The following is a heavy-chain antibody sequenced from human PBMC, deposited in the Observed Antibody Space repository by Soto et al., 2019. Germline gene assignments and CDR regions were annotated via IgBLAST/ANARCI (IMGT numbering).Heavy chain of an antibody. V-gene: IGHV4-59*01. Sequence: QVQLQESGPGLVKPSETLSLTCTDSGGSISSYYWSWIRQPPGKGLEWIGYIYYSAITNYNPSLKSRVIISADTSKNQFFLRLSSVTPADTAVYYCARAYYDISGYSLDPWGQGIPVTVS. D-gene: IGHD3-22*01. CDR2: IYYSAIT. J-gene: IGHJ5*02. CDR3: ARAYYDISGYSLDP. CDR1: GGSISSYY.